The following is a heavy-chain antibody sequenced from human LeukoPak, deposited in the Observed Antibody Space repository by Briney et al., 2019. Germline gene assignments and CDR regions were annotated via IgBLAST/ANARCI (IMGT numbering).Heavy chain of an antibody. D-gene: IGHD6-13*01. V-gene: IGHV5-51*01. Sequence: GESLKISCKGSGYSFTSYWIGWVRQMPGKGLEWMGIIYPGDSDTRYSPSLQGQVTISADKSISTAYLQWSSLKASDTAMYYCARLILIAAAGTSWYFDYWGQGTLVTVSS. CDR2: IYPGDSDT. J-gene: IGHJ4*02. CDR3: ARLILIAAAGTSWYFDY. CDR1: GYSFTSYW.